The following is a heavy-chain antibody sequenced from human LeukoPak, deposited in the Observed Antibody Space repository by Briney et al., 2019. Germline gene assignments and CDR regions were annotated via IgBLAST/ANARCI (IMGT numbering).Heavy chain of an antibody. Sequence: SETLSLTCIVSGGSIISGDYYWSWIRQPPGKGLEWIGYIYHNGDTYYNPSLKSRVSISVDTSKNQFSLKLSSVTAADTAVYYCARDLGIAAAGFDYWGQGTLVTVSS. D-gene: IGHD6-13*01. CDR2: IYHNGDT. V-gene: IGHV4-30-4*08. J-gene: IGHJ4*02. CDR3: ARDLGIAAAGFDY. CDR1: GGSIISGDYY.